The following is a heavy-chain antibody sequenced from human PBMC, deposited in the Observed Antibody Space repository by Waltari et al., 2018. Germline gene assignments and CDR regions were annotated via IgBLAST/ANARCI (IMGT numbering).Heavy chain of an antibody. CDR2: ITSSGGST. CDR3: TKWLTAAGTGWFDC. Sequence: EVQLLESGGGLVQPGGSLRLSCAASGFTFSNYAMTWVRQAPGKGLEWVSGITSSGGSTYYAASVKGRFTISRDSSRNTLHLQMNSLRAEDTAIYYCTKWLTAAGTGWFDCWGQGTLATVSS. V-gene: IGHV3-23*01. J-gene: IGHJ4*02. CDR1: GFTFSNYA. D-gene: IGHD6-13*01.